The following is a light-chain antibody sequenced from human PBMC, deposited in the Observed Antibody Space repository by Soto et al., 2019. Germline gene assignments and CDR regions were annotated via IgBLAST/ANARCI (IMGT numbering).Light chain of an antibody. CDR3: AAWDDSLRAWV. Sequence: QSVLTQPPSASGTPGQTVTISCSGGWYNIGKNLGYWYQQFPGTAPKLLIYMTNQRPSGVPDRFSGSKSGSSAPLAVSGLRSEDEAVYYCAAWDDSLRAWVFGGGTQLTVL. V-gene: IGLV1-47*01. CDR2: MTN. CDR1: WYNIGKNL. J-gene: IGLJ3*02.